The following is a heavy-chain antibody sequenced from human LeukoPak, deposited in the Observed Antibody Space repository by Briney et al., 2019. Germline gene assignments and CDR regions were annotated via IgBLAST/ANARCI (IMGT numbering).Heavy chain of an antibody. CDR1: GFTFRNYW. CDR3: AREDGFRDY. V-gene: IGHV3-7*01. CDR2: IKKDGSEK. D-gene: IGHD3-10*01. J-gene: IGHJ4*02. Sequence: GGSPRLSCAASGFTFRNYWMSWVRQAPGKGLEWVANIKKDGSEKYYVDSVKGRFTISRDNAENSLYLEMNSLRAEDTAVYYGAREDGFRDYWGQGTLVTVSS.